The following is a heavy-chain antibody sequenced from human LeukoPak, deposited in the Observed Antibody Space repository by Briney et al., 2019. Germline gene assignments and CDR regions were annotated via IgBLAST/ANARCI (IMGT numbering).Heavy chain of an antibody. CDR2: INPSGGST. Sequence: ASVKVSCKASGYTFTSYYMHWVRQAPGQGLEWMGIINPSGGSTSYAQKFQGRVTMTRDTSISTAYMELSRLRSDDTAVYYCAREDTILNWFDPWGQGTLVTVSS. CDR3: AREDTILNWFDP. J-gene: IGHJ5*02. V-gene: IGHV1-46*01. CDR1: GYTFTSYY. D-gene: IGHD3-9*01.